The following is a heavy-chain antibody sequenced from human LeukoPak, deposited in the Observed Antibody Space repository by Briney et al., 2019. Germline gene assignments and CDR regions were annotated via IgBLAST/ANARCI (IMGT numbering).Heavy chain of an antibody. CDR1: GFTFDTYA. Sequence: GGSLRLSCAASGFTFDTYAMTWVRQAPGKGLEWVSGLSGSGATTYYAASVKGQFTISRDNSKNTLYLQMNSLRAEDTAVYYCAKATAYNSYYFDCWGQGTLVTVSS. CDR2: LSGSGATT. V-gene: IGHV3-23*01. CDR3: AKATAYNSYYFDC. D-gene: IGHD5-24*01. J-gene: IGHJ4*02.